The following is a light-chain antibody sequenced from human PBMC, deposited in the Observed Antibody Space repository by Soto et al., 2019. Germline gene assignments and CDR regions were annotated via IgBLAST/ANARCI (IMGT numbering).Light chain of an antibody. J-gene: IGKJ1*01. Sequence: DIQMTQSPSTLSASVGDRVTITCRASQSVSSWLAWYQQKPGKAPKLLIYKAISLESGVPSRFSGSGSGTDFTLTISSLQPDDFASYYCQQYYSYWTFGQGTNVEIK. CDR1: QSVSSW. V-gene: IGKV1-5*03. CDR2: KAI. CDR3: QQYYSYWT.